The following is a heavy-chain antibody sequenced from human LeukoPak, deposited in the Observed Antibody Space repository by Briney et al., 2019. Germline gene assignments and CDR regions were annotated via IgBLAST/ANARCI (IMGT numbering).Heavy chain of an antibody. CDR3: ARGAAGTFSY. D-gene: IGHD6-13*01. J-gene: IGHJ4*02. CDR1: GGSISSNY. CDR2: IYYSGYT. V-gene: IGHV4-59*08. Sequence: KPSETLSLTCTVSGGSISSNYWSWIRQPPGKGLEWIGYIYYSGYTNYNPSLKSRVTMSVDTSKNQFSLKLTSVTAADTAVYYCARGAAGTFSYWGQGTLVTVSS.